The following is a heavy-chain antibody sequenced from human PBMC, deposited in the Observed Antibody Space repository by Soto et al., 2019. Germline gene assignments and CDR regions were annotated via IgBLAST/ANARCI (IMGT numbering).Heavy chain of an antibody. J-gene: IGHJ3*02. CDR2: IYYSGST. CDR3: ANPDYDSKGYAFDI. CDR1: GGSISSGDDY. D-gene: IGHD3-22*01. V-gene: IGHV4-30-4*02. Sequence: PSETLSLTCTVSGGSISSGDDYWSWIRQPPGKGLEWIGYIYYSGSTYYNPSLRSRVTISVDTSKNQFSLKLSSVTAADTAVYYCANPDYDSKGYAFDIWGQGTMVTVSS.